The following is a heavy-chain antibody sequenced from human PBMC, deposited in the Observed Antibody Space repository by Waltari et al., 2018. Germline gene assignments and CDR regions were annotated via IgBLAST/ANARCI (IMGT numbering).Heavy chain of an antibody. CDR3: ARSGEMKGTVDY. Sequence: HVQLEQSGAEVKKPGSSVKVSCKASGGTFSTYTVTWVRQAPGQGLEWMGSIIPFLGISKYTQSLQARLTITVDQSTNTGYMELYNLRPEDTGVYYCARSGEMKGTVDYWGQGTLVTVSS. V-gene: IGHV1-69*02. D-gene: IGHD1-1*01. J-gene: IGHJ4*02. CDR1: GGTFSTYT. CDR2: IIPFLGIS.